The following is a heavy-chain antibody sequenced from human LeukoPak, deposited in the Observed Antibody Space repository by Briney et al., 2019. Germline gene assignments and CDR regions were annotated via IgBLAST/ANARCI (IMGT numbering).Heavy chain of an antibody. V-gene: IGHV4-30-4*01. CDR2: IYDNEKT. CDR1: GGSISRPDHY. J-gene: IGHJ4*02. D-gene: IGHD3-10*01. CDR3: AASQSDYYNSGTYHKIHY. Sequence: SETLSLTCSVSGGSISRPDHYWSWIRQPPGKGLEWIGFIYDNEKTHYSPSFESRVTISGDTSNDHFSLTLNFVTAADTAIYYCAASQSDYYNSGTYHKIHYWGRGALVTVSS.